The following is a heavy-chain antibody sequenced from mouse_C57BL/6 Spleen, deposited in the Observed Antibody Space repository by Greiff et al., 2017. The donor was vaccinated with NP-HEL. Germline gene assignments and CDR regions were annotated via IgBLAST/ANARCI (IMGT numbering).Heavy chain of an antibody. J-gene: IGHJ4*01. D-gene: IGHD2-3*01. CDR2: INPSSGYT. CDR3: ASPYDGYFHYYAMDY. Sequence: VQLQQSGAELARPGASVKMSCKASGYTFTSYTMHWVKQRPGQGLEWIGYINPSSGYTKYNQKFKDKATLTADKSSSTAYMQLSSLTSEDSAVYYCASPYDGYFHYYAMDYWGQRTSVTVSS. CDR1: GYTFTSYT. V-gene: IGHV1-4*01.